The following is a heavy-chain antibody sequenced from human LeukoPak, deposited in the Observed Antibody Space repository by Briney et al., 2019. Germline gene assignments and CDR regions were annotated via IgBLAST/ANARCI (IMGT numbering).Heavy chain of an antibody. V-gene: IGHV3-23*01. CDR1: GFTFSSYA. Sequence: PGGSLRPSCAASGFTFSSYAMSWVRQAPGKGLEWVSAISGSGGSTYYADSVKGRFTISRDNSKNTLYLQMNSLRAEDTAVYYCAKNPGYSSGWYYRYWGQGTLVAVSS. CDR3: AKNPGYSSGWYYRY. CDR2: ISGSGGST. D-gene: IGHD6-19*01. J-gene: IGHJ4*02.